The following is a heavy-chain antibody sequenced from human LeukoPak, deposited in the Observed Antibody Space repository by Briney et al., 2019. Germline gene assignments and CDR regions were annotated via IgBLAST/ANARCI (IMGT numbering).Heavy chain of an antibody. D-gene: IGHD3-22*01. J-gene: IGHJ4*02. V-gene: IGHV1-2*02. CDR2: INPNSGGT. CDR3: ARGTSRDYYDSSGHIDY. CDR1: GYTFTGYY. Sequence: ASVKVSCKASGYTFTGYYMQWVRQAPGQGLEWLGWINPNSGGTNYAQKFQGRVTMTRDTSISTAYMELSRLRSDDTAVYYCARGTSRDYYDSSGHIDYWGQGTLVTVSS.